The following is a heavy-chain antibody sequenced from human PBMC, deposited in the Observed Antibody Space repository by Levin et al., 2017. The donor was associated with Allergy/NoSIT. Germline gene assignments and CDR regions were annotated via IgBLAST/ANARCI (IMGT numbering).Heavy chain of an antibody. CDR1: GLTFSSYA. Sequence: GASVKVSCAASGLTFSSYAVNWVRRAPGKGLEWVSVISGSGGSTFYADSVKGRFTIPRDNSKNTVFLQMHSLRVEDTAIYYCAKDSLHEEVSANFWYFDLWGRGTLVTVSS. J-gene: IGHJ2*01. D-gene: IGHD2-15*01. CDR2: ISGSGGST. V-gene: IGHV3-23*01. CDR3: AKDSLHEEVSANFWYFDL.